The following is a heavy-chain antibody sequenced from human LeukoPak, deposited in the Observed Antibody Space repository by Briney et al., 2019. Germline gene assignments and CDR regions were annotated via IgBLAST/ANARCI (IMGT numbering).Heavy chain of an antibody. V-gene: IGHV3-23*01. CDR3: AELGITMIGGV. CDR2: ISGSGGST. J-gene: IGHJ6*04. D-gene: IGHD3-10*02. CDR1: GVTFSTYG. Sequence: GGSLRLSCAASGVTFSTYGMSWVRQAPGKGLEWVSAISGSGGSTYYADSVKGRLTISRDISKNTLYLQMNSLRAEDTAVYYCAELGITMIGGVWGKGTTVTISS.